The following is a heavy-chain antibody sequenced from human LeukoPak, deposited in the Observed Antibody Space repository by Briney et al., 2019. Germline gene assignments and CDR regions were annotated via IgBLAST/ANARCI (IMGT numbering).Heavy chain of an antibody. CDR3: ARDRGPEWWGSFDC. CDR1: GYTFTGYY. D-gene: IGHD3-16*01. Sequence: GASVKVSCKASGYTFTGYYIHWVRLAPGQGLQWMGWINSNSGDTNYAQKFQGRVTMTRDTSISTAYMDLSSLISDDTAVYYCARDRGPEWWGSFDCWGQGTLVTVSS. J-gene: IGHJ4*02. V-gene: IGHV1-2*02. CDR2: INSNSGDT.